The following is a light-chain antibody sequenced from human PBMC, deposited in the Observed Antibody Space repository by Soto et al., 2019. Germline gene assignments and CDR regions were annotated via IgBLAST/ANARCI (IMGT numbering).Light chain of an antibody. CDR3: AAWDDSVSIVL. V-gene: IGLV1-44*01. CDR1: SSNIGSNT. CDR2: STS. Sequence: QSVLTQPPSASGTPGQIVAISCSGSSSNIGSNTVTWYQQLPGTAPKLLIYSTSQRSSGVPGRFSGSKSGASASLSISGLQSEDEADYYCAAWDDSVSIVLFGGGTKVTVL. J-gene: IGLJ2*01.